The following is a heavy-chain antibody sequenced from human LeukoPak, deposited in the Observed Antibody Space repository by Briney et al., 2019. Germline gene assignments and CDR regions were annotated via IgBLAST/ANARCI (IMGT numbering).Heavy chain of an antibody. CDR1: GGSISSSSYY. V-gene: IGHV4-39*01. D-gene: IGHD1-26*01. Sequence: PSETLSLTCTVSGGSISSSSYYWGWIRQPPGKGLEWIGSIYYSGSTYYNPSLKSRVTISVDTSKNQFSLKLSSVTAADTAVYYCARHVRELWGVYYFDYWGQGTLVTVSS. J-gene: IGHJ4*02. CDR3: ARHVRELWGVYYFDY. CDR2: IYYSGST.